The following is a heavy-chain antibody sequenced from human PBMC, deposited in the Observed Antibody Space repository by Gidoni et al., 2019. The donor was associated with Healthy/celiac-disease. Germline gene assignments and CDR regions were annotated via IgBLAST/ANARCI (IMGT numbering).Heavy chain of an antibody. Sequence: QVQLVQSGAEVKKPGASVKVSCKTSGYTFSTYGITWGRQAPGQGLEWMGWISTYNGNTDYAQKLQGRVTLTTDTSTSTVYMELKSLRSDDTAVYYCARDRMYSSGRWGVYGDYWGQGTLVTVSS. CDR1: GYTFSTYG. CDR2: ISTYNGNT. V-gene: IGHV1-18*01. CDR3: ARDRMYSSGRWGVYGDY. D-gene: IGHD6-19*01. J-gene: IGHJ4*02.